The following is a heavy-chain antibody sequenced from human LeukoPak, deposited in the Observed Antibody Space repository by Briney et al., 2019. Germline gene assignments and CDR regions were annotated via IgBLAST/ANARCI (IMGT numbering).Heavy chain of an antibody. J-gene: IGHJ5*02. CDR1: GGTFSSYA. D-gene: IGHD2-2*01. CDR3: ARIRLGYCSSTSCLPLGFDP. CDR2: IIPTFGTA. V-gene: IGHV1-69*06. Sequence: SVKVSCKASGGTFSSYAISWVRQAPGQGLEWMGGIIPTFGTANYAQKFQGRVTITADKSTSTAYMELSSLRSEDTAVYYCARIRLGYCSSTSCLPLGFDPWGQGTLVTVSS.